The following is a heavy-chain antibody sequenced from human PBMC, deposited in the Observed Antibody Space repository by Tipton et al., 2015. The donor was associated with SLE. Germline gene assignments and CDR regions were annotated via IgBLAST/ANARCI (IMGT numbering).Heavy chain of an antibody. CDR2: IYYSGST. V-gene: IGHV4-61*01. J-gene: IGHJ4*02. CDR1: GGSISSGSYY. CDR3: ARGEGQHYFDY. Sequence: TLSLTCAVSGGSISSGSYYWSWIRQPPGKGLEWIGYIYYSGSTNYNPSLKSRVTISVDTSKNQFSLKLSSVTAADTAVYYCARGEGQHYFDYWGQGTLVTVSS.